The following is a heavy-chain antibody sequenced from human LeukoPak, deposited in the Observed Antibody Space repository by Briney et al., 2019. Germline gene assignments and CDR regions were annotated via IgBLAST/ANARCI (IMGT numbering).Heavy chain of an antibody. Sequence: SVKVSCKASGGTFSSYAISWVRQAPGQGLEWMGGIIPIFGTANYAQKFQGRVTITADKSTSTAYMELSSLRSEDTAVYYCARGLAAAGSGYFQHWGQGTLVTVSS. CDR2: IIPIFGTA. CDR3: ARGLAAAGSGYFQH. D-gene: IGHD6-13*01. V-gene: IGHV1-69*06. CDR1: GGTFSSYA. J-gene: IGHJ1*01.